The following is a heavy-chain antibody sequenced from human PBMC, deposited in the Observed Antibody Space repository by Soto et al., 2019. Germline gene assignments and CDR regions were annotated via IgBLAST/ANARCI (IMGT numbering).Heavy chain of an antibody. J-gene: IGHJ4*02. CDR2: MSPNSENK. Sequence: ASVKVSCKTSGYTFTNFDVNWVRQAAGQGPEWMGWMSPNSENKGYAQKFQGRLSMTRDTSITTAYMELSSLTSDDTAIYYCARVPGHKNSRGDYWGQGTPVTVSS. CDR1: GYTFTNFD. V-gene: IGHV1-8*01. CDR3: ARVPGHKNSRGDY. D-gene: IGHD1-7*01.